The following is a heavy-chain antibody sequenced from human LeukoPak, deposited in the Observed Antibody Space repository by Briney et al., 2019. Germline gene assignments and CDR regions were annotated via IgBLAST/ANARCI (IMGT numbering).Heavy chain of an antibody. CDR1: GGSFSGYY. Sequence: PSETLSLTCAVYGGSFSGYYWSWIRQPPGKGLEWIGEINHSGSTNYNPSLKSRVTISVDKSKNQFSLKLSSATAADTAVYYCARFYGDSRAVNWFDPWGQGTLVTVSS. V-gene: IGHV4-34*01. CDR3: ARFYGDSRAVNWFDP. J-gene: IGHJ5*02. D-gene: IGHD4-17*01. CDR2: INHSGST.